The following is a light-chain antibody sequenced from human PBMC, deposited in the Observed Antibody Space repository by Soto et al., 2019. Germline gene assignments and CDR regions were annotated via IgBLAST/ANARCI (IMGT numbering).Light chain of an antibody. CDR3: QQYNNWPPFT. CDR2: GAS. V-gene: IGKV3-15*01. J-gene: IGKJ3*01. Sequence: DTVMTQSPATLSVSPGERATLSCRASQSVSSNLAWYQQKPGQAPRLLIYGASTRATGIPARFSGSGSGTEFTLTISSLQSEDFAVYYCQQYNNWPPFTFGPGTKVDIK. CDR1: QSVSSN.